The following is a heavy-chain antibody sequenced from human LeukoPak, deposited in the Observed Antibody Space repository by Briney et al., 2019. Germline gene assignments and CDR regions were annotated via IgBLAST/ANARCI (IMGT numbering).Heavy chain of an antibody. D-gene: IGHD1-14*01. J-gene: IGHJ5*02. V-gene: IGHV3-7*01. CDR2: INQDGSEK. CDR1: GFTFRNYW. CDR3: ARDQPGTYTLSGA. Sequence: GGSLRLSCAASGFTFRNYWMSWVRQAPGKGLVWVANINQDGSEKYYVDSVKGRFTISRDNSKNTLYLQMNSLRVEDTAVYFCARDQPGTYTLSGAWGQGTLVTVSS.